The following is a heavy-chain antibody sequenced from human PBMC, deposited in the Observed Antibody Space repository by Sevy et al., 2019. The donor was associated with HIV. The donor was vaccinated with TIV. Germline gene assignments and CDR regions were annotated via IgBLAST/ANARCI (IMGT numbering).Heavy chain of an antibody. J-gene: IGHJ4*02. CDR2: FDPEDGKT. Sequence: ASVKVSCKVSGYTLTELSIHWVRQAPGKGLEWLVTFDPEDGKTIYAQNFQGRVTMTEDTYTDTTYMELSSLRSKETAVYYYSSTRDYYDSIGYYFDYWGQGTLVTVSS. V-gene: IGHV1-24*01. CDR3: SSTRDYYDSIGYYFDY. CDR1: GYTLTELS. D-gene: IGHD3-22*01.